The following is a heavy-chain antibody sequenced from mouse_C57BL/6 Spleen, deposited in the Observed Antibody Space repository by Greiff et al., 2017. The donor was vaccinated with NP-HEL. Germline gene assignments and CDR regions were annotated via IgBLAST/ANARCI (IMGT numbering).Heavy chain of an antibody. V-gene: IGHV1-26*01. D-gene: IGHD4-1*01. CDR1: GYTFTDYY. J-gene: IGHJ3*01. CDR2: INPNNGGT. Sequence: EVQLQQSGPELVKPGASVKISCKASGYTFTDYYMNWVKQSHGKSLEWIGDINPNNGGTSYNPKFKGKATFTVDTSSNTAYMELRSLTSEDAAGYYCARRSNWESLKGYWGQGTLVTVSA. CDR3: ARRSNWESLKGY.